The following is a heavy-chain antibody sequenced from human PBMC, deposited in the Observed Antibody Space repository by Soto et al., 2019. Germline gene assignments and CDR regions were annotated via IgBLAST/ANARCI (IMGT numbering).Heavy chain of an antibody. CDR3: ARDGHKFDFDY. CDR2: IHTGGGQT. CDR1: GYTFTTFY. J-gene: IGHJ4*02. D-gene: IGHD3-10*01. V-gene: IGHV1-46*01. Sequence: QVQLLQSGPEVKKPGASVKVSCKTSGYTFTTFYVHWVRQAPGQGLEWMGRIHTGGGQTNYSQTCQDRVAVSRDTSTNTVYMELSNLRSDDPAIYSCARDGHKFDFDYWGQGTLVTVSS.